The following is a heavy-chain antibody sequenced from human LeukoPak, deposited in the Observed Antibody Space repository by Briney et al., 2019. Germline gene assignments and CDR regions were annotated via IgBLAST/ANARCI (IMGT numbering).Heavy chain of an antibody. J-gene: IGHJ6*03. V-gene: IGHV3-7*01. Sequence: GGSLRLSCAASGFTFSSYWMSWVRQAPGKGLEWVANIKQDGSEKYYVDSVKGRFTISRDNVKNSLYLQMNSLRAEDTAVYYCARVLRNDRNYYYYYMDVWGKGTTVTVSS. CDR1: GFTFSSYW. D-gene: IGHD1-14*01. CDR2: IKQDGSEK. CDR3: ARVLRNDRNYYYYYMDV.